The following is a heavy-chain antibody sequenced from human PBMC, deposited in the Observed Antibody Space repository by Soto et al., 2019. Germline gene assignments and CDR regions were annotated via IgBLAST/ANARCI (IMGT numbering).Heavy chain of an antibody. CDR1: GFSVSSNY. Sequence: EVRLVETGGGLIQSGGSLRLSCDASGFSVSSNYMSWVRQAPGQGLEWVAVIYSSGTIYYADSVKGRFTISRDSPKNTLYLQMTSLRGADTAVYFCARDPFSQYSPVSSGFINWGPGTMVTVSS. D-gene: IGHD3-22*01. V-gene: IGHV3-53*02. CDR2: IYSSGTI. J-gene: IGHJ4*02. CDR3: ARDPFSQYSPVSSGFIN.